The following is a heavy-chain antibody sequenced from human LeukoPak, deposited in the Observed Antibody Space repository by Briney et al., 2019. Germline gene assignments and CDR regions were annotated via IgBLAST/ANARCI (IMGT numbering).Heavy chain of an antibody. CDR2: ISSSGSTI. CDR3: AREYSSGLNWFDP. D-gene: IGHD6-19*01. V-gene: IGHV3-11*01. J-gene: IGHJ5*02. CDR1: GFTFSNYW. Sequence: GGSLRLSCAASGFTFSNYWMSWVRQAPGKGLEWVSYISSSGSTIYYADSVKGRFTISRDNAKNSLYLQMNSLRAEDTAVYYCAREYSSGLNWFDPWGQGTLVTVSS.